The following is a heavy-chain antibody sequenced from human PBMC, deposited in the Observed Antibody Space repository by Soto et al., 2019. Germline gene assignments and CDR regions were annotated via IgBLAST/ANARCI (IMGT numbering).Heavy chain of an antibody. CDR1: GDSFKSGCYS. D-gene: IGHD3-3*01. J-gene: IGHJ4*02. Sequence: QVQLQESGPGLVKPSETLSLTCTVSGDSFKSGCYSWCWIRQPPGKGLEWVGYVYHSESTSYNPSLNSRVSISMDPSKNQFSLNLDSVTAADTSVYFCSRDFAYFDSWGQGTLVTVSS. CDR2: VYHSEST. CDR3: SRDFAYFDS. V-gene: IGHV4-61*01.